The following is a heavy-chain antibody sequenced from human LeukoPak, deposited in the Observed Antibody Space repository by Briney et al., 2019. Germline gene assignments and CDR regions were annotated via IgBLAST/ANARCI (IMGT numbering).Heavy chain of an antibody. D-gene: IGHD4-17*01. Sequence: SETLSLTCTVSGVSISSGDYYWSWIRQPPGKGLEWIVYIYYSGSTYYNPSLKSRVTISVDTSKNQFSLKLSSVTAADTAVYYCDKTTVTTSGILFDYWGQGTLVTVSS. V-gene: IGHV4-30-4*08. CDR1: GVSISSGDYY. CDR3: DKTTVTTSGILFDY. CDR2: IYYSGST. J-gene: IGHJ4*02.